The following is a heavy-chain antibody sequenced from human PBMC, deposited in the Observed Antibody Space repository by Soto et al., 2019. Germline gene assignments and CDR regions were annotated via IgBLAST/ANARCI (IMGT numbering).Heavy chain of an antibody. CDR3: ARVDESGYLDY. CDR1: GYTFTSYY. V-gene: IGHV1-46*01. Sequence: GASVKVYCKASGYTFTSYYMHWVRQAPGQGLEWMGIINPSGGSTSYAQKFQGRVTMTRDTSTSTVYMELSSLRSEDTAVYYCARVDESGYLDYWGQGTLVTVSS. D-gene: IGHD3-3*01. J-gene: IGHJ4*02. CDR2: INPSGGST.